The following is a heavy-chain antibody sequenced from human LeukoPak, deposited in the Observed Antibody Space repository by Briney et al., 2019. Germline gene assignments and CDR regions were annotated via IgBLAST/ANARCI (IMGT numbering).Heavy chain of an antibody. J-gene: IGHJ5*02. D-gene: IGHD3-3*01. CDR2: IIDDGRT. V-gene: IGHV3-23*01. Sequence: XXQAPGRGLXWVSTIIDDGRTYYTDSVNGRFTVSRDNSKDTLYLQMNSLRAEDTAMYYCARGAGAQRVDWFDPWGQGTLVTVSS. CDR3: ARGAGAQRVDWFDP.